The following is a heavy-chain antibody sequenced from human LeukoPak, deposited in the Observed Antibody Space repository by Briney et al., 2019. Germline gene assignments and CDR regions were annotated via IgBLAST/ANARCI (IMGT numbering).Heavy chain of an antibody. Sequence: PSETLSLTCTVSGGSIRSYFWSWLRQPPGKGLEWVGYIWDTEITDYNPSLKSRVTISLDTSKNHFSLKLRSVTAADTALYFCARGLVLATDDAFDIWGQGTLVTVSS. V-gene: IGHV4-59*01. D-gene: IGHD5-12*01. J-gene: IGHJ3*02. CDR3: ARGLVLATDDAFDI. CDR1: GGSIRSYF. CDR2: IWDTEIT.